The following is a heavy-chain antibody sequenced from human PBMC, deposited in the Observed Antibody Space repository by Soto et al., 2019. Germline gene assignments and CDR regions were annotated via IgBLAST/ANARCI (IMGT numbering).Heavy chain of an antibody. D-gene: IGHD6-19*01. CDR2: ISSSSSTI. J-gene: IGHJ6*02. Sequence: PXGSLRLACAAAGFTFSSYSMNWVRQAPGKGLEWVSYISSSSSTIYYADSVKGRFTISRDNAKNSLYLQMNSLRDEDTAVYYCARQLAVAGNYYYYGMDVWGQGTTVTVSS. CDR3: ARQLAVAGNYYYYGMDV. V-gene: IGHV3-48*02. CDR1: GFTFSSYS.